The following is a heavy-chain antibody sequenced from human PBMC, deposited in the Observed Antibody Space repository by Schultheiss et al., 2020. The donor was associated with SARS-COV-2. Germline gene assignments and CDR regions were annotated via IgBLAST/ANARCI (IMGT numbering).Heavy chain of an antibody. CDR1: GGSISSSSYY. V-gene: IGHV4-39*07. CDR3: ARTLPGDYGGLDAFDI. D-gene: IGHD4-23*01. J-gene: IGHJ3*02. CDR2: IYYSGST. Sequence: SETLSLTCIVSGGSISSSSYYWGWIRQPPGKGLEWIGSIYYSGSTNYNPSLKSRVTISVDTSKNQFSLQLNSVTPEDTAVYYCARTLPGDYGGLDAFDIWDQGTMVTVSS.